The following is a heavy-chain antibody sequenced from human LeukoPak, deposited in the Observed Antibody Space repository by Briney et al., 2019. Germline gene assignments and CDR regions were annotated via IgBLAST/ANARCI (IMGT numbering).Heavy chain of an antibody. D-gene: IGHD2-2*02. J-gene: IGHJ5*02. CDR2: IYPGDSDT. Sequence: GESLKISCKGSGYIFTSYWIGWVRQMPGKGLEWMGIIYPGDSDTRNSPSFQGQVTISADKSISTAYLQWSSLKASDTAMYYCARRAYCSSTSCYSGSGLYNWFDPWGQGTLVTVSS. CDR1: GYIFTSYW. V-gene: IGHV5-51*01. CDR3: ARRAYCSSTSCYSGSGLYNWFDP.